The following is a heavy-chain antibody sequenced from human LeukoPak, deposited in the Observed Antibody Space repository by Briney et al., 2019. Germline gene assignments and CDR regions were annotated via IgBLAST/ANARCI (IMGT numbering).Heavy chain of an antibody. CDR3: TKERDVAVEVADYYYFYMDV. Sequence: GGSLRLSCAASGFAFSTFAMGWVRQSPGKGVEWLSTISGGGNTTLYSDSDKGRFTISIDNSKNTLNLHMDSPRPDDTAIYYCTKERDVAVEVADYYYFYMDVWGRGTAVTVSS. CDR2: ISGGGNTT. J-gene: IGHJ6*03. CDR1: GFAFSTFA. D-gene: IGHD6-19*01. V-gene: IGHV3-23*01.